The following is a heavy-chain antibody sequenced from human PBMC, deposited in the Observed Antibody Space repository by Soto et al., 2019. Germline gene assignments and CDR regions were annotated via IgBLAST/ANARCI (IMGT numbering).Heavy chain of an antibody. CDR2: ISAYNGNT. D-gene: IGHD2-21*02. V-gene: IGHV1-18*04. Sequence: QVQLVQSGVEVKKPGASVKVSCKASGYPFPNYGINWVRQAPGPGLEWMGWISAYNGNTEYAQKLQGRDTMTTDTASTTAYMEVTNLRSDDKAVYYYARDVTPYFGSDCYPGYFHHWGQGTLVIVSS. J-gene: IGHJ1*01. CDR1: GYPFPNYG. CDR3: ARDVTPYFGSDCYPGYFHH.